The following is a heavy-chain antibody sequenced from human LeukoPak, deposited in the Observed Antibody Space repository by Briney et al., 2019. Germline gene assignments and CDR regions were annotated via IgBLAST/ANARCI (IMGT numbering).Heavy chain of an antibody. J-gene: IGHJ5*02. Sequence: SVKVSCKASGGTFSSYAVSWVRLAPGQGLEWMRGIIPIFGTAKYAQKFQGRVTITADESTSTAYMELSSLGSEDTAVYYCARDQGVPAAPTLLYNWFDPWGQGTLVTVSS. CDR2: IIPIFGTA. CDR1: GGTFSSYA. V-gene: IGHV1-69*13. D-gene: IGHD2-2*01. CDR3: ARDQGVPAAPTLLYNWFDP.